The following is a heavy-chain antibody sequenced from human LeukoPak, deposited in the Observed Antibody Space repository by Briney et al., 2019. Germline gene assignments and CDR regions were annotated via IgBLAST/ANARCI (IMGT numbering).Heavy chain of an antibody. CDR2: ISAYNGNT. CDR1: GYTFTSYG. J-gene: IGHJ4*02. CDR3: ARPGYSSSWYVGYFDY. Sequence: GASVKVSCKASGYTFTSYGISCVRQAPGQGLEWMGWISAYNGNTNYAQKLQGRVTMTTDTSTSTAYMELRSLRSDDTAVYYCARPGYSSSWYVGYFDYWGQGTLVTVSS. D-gene: IGHD6-13*01. V-gene: IGHV1-18*01.